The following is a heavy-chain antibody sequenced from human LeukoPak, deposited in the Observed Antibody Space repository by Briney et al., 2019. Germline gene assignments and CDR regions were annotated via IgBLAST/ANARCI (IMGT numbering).Heavy chain of an antibody. CDR3: ASVWGGSSSWYFPFGY. CDR2: ISAYNGNT. D-gene: IGHD6-13*01. V-gene: IGHV1-18*04. CDR1: GYTFTSYG. Sequence: ASVKVSCKASGYTFTSYGISWVRQAPGQGLEWMGWISAYNGNTNYAQKLQGRVTMTTDTSTSTACMELRSLRSDDTAVYYCASVWGGSSSWYFPFGYWGQGTLVTVSS. J-gene: IGHJ4*02.